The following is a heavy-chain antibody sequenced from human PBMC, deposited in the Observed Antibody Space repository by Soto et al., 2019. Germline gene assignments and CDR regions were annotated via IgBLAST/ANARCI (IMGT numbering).Heavy chain of an antibody. V-gene: IGHV3-33*01. CDR3: ASKTIDDFDY. D-gene: IGHD3-3*01. CDR1: GFSFRSYD. CDR2: IRNDGTVK. J-gene: IGHJ4*02. Sequence: GGSLRLSCAASGFSFRSYDMHWVRQAPGKGLEWVAVIRNDGTVKNYADSVKGRFTISRDNSKNTLYLEMNTLRAEDTALYYCASKTIDDFDYWGQGTLVTVSS.